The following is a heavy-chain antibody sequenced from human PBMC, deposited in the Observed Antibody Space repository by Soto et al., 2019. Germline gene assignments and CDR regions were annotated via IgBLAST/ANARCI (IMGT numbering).Heavy chain of an antibody. CDR3: ARKRVNYGGNSDYYYYGMDV. J-gene: IGHJ6*02. CDR2: IYYSGST. D-gene: IGHD4-17*01. Sequence: LSLTCTVSGGSISSGDYYWSWIRQPPGKGLEWIGYIYYSGSTYYNPSLKSRVTISVDTSKNQFSLKLSSVTAADTAVYYCARKRVNYGGNSDYYYYGMDVWGQGTTVTVSS. V-gene: IGHV4-30-4*01. CDR1: GGSISSGDYY.